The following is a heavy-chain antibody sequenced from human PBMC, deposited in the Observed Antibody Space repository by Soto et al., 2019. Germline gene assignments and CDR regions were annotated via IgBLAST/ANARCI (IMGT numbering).Heavy chain of an antibody. V-gene: IGHV4-39*01. Sequence: SETLSLTCTVSGGSISSSSYYWGWIRQPPGKGLEWIGGIYYSGSTYYNPSLKSRVTISVDTSKNQFSLKLSSVTAADTAVYYCASGYGDFLLDYWGQGTLVTVSS. D-gene: IGHD4-17*01. CDR2: IYYSGST. CDR3: ASGYGDFLLDY. CDR1: GGSISSSSYY. J-gene: IGHJ4*02.